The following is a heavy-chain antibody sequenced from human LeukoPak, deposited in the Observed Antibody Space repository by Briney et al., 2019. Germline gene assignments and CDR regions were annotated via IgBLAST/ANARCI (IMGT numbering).Heavy chain of an antibody. CDR1: GGTFSSYA. CDR3: ARAPPGIAVAGNAFDI. V-gene: IGHV1-69*05. Sequence: ASVKVSCKASGGTFSSYAISWVRQAPGQGLEWMGGIIPIFGTANYAQKFQGRVTITTDESTSTAYMELSSLRSEDTAAYYCARAPPGIAVAGNAFDIWGQGTMVTVSS. D-gene: IGHD6-19*01. CDR2: IIPIFGTA. J-gene: IGHJ3*02.